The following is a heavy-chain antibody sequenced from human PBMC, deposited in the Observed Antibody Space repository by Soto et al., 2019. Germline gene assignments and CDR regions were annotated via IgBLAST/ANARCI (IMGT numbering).Heavy chain of an antibody. CDR1: GYTFITYG. CDR2: ISPYNGNP. D-gene: IGHD3-3*01. V-gene: IGHV1-18*01. CDR3: ARGITIFGVVPYYYYMDV. J-gene: IGHJ6*03. Sequence: QVALVQSGAEVKKPGASVKVSCKASGYTFITYGISWVRQAPGQGLEWMGWISPYNGNPNYAQKLQGRVTMTTDTSTSTAYMELRSLRSDVTAVYYCARGITIFGVVPYYYYMDVWGKGTTVTVSS.